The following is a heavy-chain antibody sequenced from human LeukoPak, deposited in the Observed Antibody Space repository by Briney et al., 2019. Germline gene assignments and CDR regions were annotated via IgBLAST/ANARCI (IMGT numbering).Heavy chain of an antibody. CDR2: ISSSSTI. V-gene: IGHV3-48*04. J-gene: IGHJ4*02. D-gene: IGHD5-18*01. CDR3: ARDPDTAMVYNY. CDR1: GFTFSSYS. Sequence: GGSLRLSCAASGFTFSSYSMNWVRQAPGKGLEWVSYISSSSTIYYADSVKGRFTISRDNAKNSLYLQMNSLRAEDTAVYYCARDPDTAMVYNYWGQGTLVTVSS.